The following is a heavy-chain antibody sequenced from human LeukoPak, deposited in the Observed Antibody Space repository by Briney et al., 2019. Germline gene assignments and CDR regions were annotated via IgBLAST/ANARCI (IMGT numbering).Heavy chain of an antibody. V-gene: IGHV3-72*01. CDR3: VRTHSSGLHVFDT. D-gene: IGHD3-22*01. J-gene: IGHJ3*02. CDR1: GFTFTDHP. Sequence: GGSLRLPCVASGFTFTDHPMNWVRQAPGKGLEWVGRSRDKANSYTTEYAASVKGRFTISRDDSKNSLYLQMNSLKTEDTAVYYCVRTHSSGLHVFDTWGQGTKVTVSS. CDR2: SRDKANSYTT.